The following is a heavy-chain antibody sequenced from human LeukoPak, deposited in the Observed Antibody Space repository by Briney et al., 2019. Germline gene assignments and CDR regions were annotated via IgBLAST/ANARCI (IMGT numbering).Heavy chain of an antibody. J-gene: IGHJ4*02. CDR3: ARGRSCTGTNCYFDY. Sequence: PSETLSLTCTVSGGSISSSSYYWGWIRQPPGKGLECIGYIYNSGSTNYNPSLKSRVTISVDMSKNQFSLKVTSVTTADTAVYYCARGRSCTGTNCYFDYWGQGTLVAVSS. D-gene: IGHD2-8*02. CDR2: IYNSGST. CDR1: GGSISSSSYY. V-gene: IGHV4-61*05.